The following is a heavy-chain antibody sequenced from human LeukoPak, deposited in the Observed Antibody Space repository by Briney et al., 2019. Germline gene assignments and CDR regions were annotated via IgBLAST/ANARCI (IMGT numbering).Heavy chain of an antibody. Sequence: PSETLSLTCTVSGASISSYYWSWIWQPAGKALEWIGRIYSSGSTNYNTSLKSRVTMSVDTSKNQFSLKLNAVTAADTAVYYCARVRLGYCSGGSCSASYYFDYWGQGTLVTVSS. CDR3: ARVRLGYCSGGSCSASYYFDY. J-gene: IGHJ4*02. V-gene: IGHV4-4*07. D-gene: IGHD2-15*01. CDR1: GASISSYY. CDR2: IYSSGST.